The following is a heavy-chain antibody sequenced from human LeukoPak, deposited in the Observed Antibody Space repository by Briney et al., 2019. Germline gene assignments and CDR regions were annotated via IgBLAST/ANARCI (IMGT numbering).Heavy chain of an antibody. CDR2: IKQDGSEK. D-gene: IGHD2-15*01. CDR1: GFTFSSYE. Sequence: GGSLRLSCAASGFTFSSYEMTWVRQAPGKGLEWVANIKQDGSEKYYVDSVKGRFTISRDNAKNSLYLQMNSLRAEDTAVYYCASCSGGSCHAYYYYMDVWGKGTTVTISS. CDR3: ASCSGGSCHAYYYYMDV. V-gene: IGHV3-7*01. J-gene: IGHJ6*03.